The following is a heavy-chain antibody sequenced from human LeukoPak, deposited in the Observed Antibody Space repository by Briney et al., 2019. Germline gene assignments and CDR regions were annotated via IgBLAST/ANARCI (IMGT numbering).Heavy chain of an antibody. J-gene: IGHJ6*03. V-gene: IGHV1-2*06. CDR1: GYTFTGDF. CDR2: INTDNRGT. CDR3: ARDGTSYYYDSSGYSHYYSYYMDV. D-gene: IGHD3-22*01. Sequence: ASMKVSCKASGYTFTGDFIHWVRQAPGQVIECGGRINTDNRGTNYAQKFQRRVTKTRVTSVTTAYMELSGLRSDDTAVYFCARDGTSYYYDSSGYSHYYSYYMDVWGKGTTITVSS.